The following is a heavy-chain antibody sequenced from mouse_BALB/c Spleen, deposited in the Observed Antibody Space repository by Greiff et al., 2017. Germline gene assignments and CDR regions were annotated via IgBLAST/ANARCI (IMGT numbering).Heavy chain of an antibody. Sequence: EVLLVESGGGLVQPGGSLKLSCAASGFTFTSYGMYWVRQTPGKRLELVATINSNGGSTYYPDSVKGRFTFSRDNAKNTLYLQMSRLKSEDTAMYDCARDTLYYYCGSSYAMDYWGQGTSVTVSA. CDR2: INSNGGST. CDR3: ARDTLYYYCGSSYAMDY. V-gene: IGHV5-6-3*01. CDR1: GFTFTSYG. J-gene: IGHJ4*01. D-gene: IGHD1-1*01.